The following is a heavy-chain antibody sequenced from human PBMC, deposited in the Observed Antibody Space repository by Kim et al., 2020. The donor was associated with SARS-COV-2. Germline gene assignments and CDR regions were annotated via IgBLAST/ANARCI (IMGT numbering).Heavy chain of an antibody. CDR3: AKTYYDILTGSLLCVSETVTDSFDI. V-gene: IGHV3-23*03. Sequence: GGSLRLSCAASGFTFSSYAMSWVRQAPGKGLEWVSIIYSGGSSTYYADSVKGRFTISRDNSKNTLYLQMNSLRAEDTAVYYCAKTYYDILTGSLLCVSETVTDSFDIWGQGTLVTVSS. D-gene: IGHD3-9*01. J-gene: IGHJ3*02. CDR1: GFTFSSYA. CDR2: IYSGGSST.